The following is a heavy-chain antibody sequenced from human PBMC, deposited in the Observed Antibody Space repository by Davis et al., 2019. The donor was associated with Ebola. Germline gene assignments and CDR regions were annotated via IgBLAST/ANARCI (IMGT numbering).Heavy chain of an antibody. CDR3: AKVLTVRKSLGVVVAATRLGTFDI. J-gene: IGHJ3*02. D-gene: IGHD2-15*01. CDR2: ISGSGGST. CDR1: GFTFSSYA. Sequence: PGGSLRLSCAASGFTFSSYAMSWVRQAPGKGLEWVSAISGSGGSTYYADSVKGRFTISRDNSKNTLYLQMNSLRAEDTAVYYCAKVLTVRKSLGVVVAATRLGTFDIWGQGTTVTVPS. V-gene: IGHV3-23*01.